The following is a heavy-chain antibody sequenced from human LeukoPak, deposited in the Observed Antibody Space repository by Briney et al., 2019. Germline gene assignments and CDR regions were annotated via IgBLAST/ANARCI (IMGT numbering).Heavy chain of an antibody. D-gene: IGHD1-26*01. CDR2: ISYDGSNK. CDR1: GFTFSSYG. V-gene: IGHV3-30*03. J-gene: IGHJ4*02. CDR3: ARGSIVGEPPQVDY. Sequence: QPGGSLRLSCAASGFTFSSYGMHWVRQAPGKGLEWVAVISYDGSNKYYADSVKGRFTISRDNSKNTLYLQMNSLRAEDTAVYYCARGSIVGEPPQVDYWGQGTLSPSPQ.